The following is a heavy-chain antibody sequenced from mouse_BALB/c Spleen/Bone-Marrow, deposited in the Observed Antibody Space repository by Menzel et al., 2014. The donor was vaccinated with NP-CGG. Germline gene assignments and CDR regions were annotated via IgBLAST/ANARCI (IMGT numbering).Heavy chain of an antibody. V-gene: IGHV1S81*02. CDR3: TRDHYYYGSSYWYFDV. Sequence: QVQLQQSGAELVKPGASVKLSCKASGYTFTSYYMYWVKRRPGQGLEWIGGINPSNGGTNFNEKFKSKATLTVDKSSSTAYMQLSSLTSEDSAVYYCTRDHYYYGSSYWYFDVWGAGTTVTVSS. J-gene: IGHJ1*01. CDR1: GYTFTSYY. CDR2: INPSNGGT. D-gene: IGHD1-1*01.